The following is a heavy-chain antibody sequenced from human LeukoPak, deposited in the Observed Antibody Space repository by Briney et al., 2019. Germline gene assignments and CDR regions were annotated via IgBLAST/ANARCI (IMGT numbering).Heavy chain of an antibody. CDR1: DGSISSGSYY. J-gene: IGHJ4*02. CDR2: IYTSGST. D-gene: IGHD5-24*01. V-gene: IGHV4-61*02. Sequence: SETLTLTCTVSDGSISSGSYYWSWIRQPAGKGLEWIGRIYTSGSTNYNPSLKSRVTISVDTSKNQFSLKLSSVTAADTAVYYCARDRAGYTDYWGQGTLVTVSS. CDR3: ARDRAGYTDY.